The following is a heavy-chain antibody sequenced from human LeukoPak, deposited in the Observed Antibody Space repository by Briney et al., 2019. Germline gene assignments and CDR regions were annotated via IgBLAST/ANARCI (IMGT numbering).Heavy chain of an antibody. CDR1: GYTFTSFG. CDR2: ISVYNGDT. D-gene: IGHD1-26*01. CDR3: ARSVPSGY. J-gene: IGHJ4*02. Sequence: ASVEVSCKTSGYTFTSFGISWVRQAPGQGLEWMGWISVYNGDTNFAQKFQGRVTMTTDTSTSTVYMELGNLRSDDTAVYYCARSVPSGYWGQGTLVTVSS. V-gene: IGHV1-18*01.